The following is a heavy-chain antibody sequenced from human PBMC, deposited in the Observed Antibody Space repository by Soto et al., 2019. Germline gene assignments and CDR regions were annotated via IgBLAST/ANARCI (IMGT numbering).Heavy chain of an antibody. V-gene: IGHV2-5*02. CDR1: GFSPTTSKMS. J-gene: IGHJ4*02. Sequence: SGPTRGNPTQTLTLTCTFSGFSPTTSKMSVGWIRQPPGKALEWLALIYCDDDKRYSPSLKSRLTITKDTSKNQVVLTMTNMDPVDTATYYCAHSRDGSGSYPSYFDYWGQGTLVTV. CDR2: IYCDDDK. CDR3: AHSRDGSGSYPSYFDY. D-gene: IGHD3-10*01.